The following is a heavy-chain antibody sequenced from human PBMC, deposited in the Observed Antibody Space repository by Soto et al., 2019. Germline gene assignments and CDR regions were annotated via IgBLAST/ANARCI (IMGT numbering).Heavy chain of an antibody. Sequence: SETLSLTCTVSGGSVSSGDYYLIWIRQPPRKGLEWIGYIYNSGNTYYNPSLKSRITISVDTSKNQFSLKLSSVTAADTAVYYCATAAARSGAYYNPDYWGQGXLVTVYS. CDR2: IYNSGNT. CDR3: ATAAARSGAYYNPDY. V-gene: IGHV4-30-4*01. D-gene: IGHD3-10*01. CDR1: GGSVSSGDYY. J-gene: IGHJ4*02.